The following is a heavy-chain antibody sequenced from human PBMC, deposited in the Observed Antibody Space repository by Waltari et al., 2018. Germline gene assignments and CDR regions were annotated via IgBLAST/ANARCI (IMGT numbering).Heavy chain of an antibody. CDR3: ARARDEDTAMVYFDH. D-gene: IGHD5-18*01. CDR2: IYSAGST. V-gene: IGHV3-66*02. J-gene: IGHJ4*02. Sequence: EVQLVESGGGLVHPGGSLRLACSASGSTFSSTHMSWVRQAPGKGLEWVSLIYSAGSTYYADSVRGRFSISRDNSKNTLHLQMNSLRAEDTAMYYCARARDEDTAMVYFDHWGQGTLISVSS. CDR1: GSTFSSTH.